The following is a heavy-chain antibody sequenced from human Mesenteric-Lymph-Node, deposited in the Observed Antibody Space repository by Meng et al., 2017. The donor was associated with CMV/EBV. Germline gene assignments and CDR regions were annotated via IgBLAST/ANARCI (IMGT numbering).Heavy chain of an antibody. J-gene: IGHJ4*02. Sequence: QVQLVQSGAEVKKPGASVRVSCKASGYTFIDYYIHWVRQAPGQGLEWMGRINPKTGGRSYAQNFQGRVTMTRDTSINTAYMEVNRLNSDDTAMYYCARDRDTDWYSPFDYWGPGTLVTVSS. CDR2: INPKTGGR. CDR1: GYTFIDYY. D-gene: IGHD3-9*01. V-gene: IGHV1-2*06. CDR3: ARDRDTDWYSPFDY.